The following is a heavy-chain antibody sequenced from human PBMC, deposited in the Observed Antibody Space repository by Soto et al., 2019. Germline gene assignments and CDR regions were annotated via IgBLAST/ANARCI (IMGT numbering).Heavy chain of an antibody. CDR3: ARDAPLPQGRWLNLDF. CDR1: GFTVSNYD. CDR2: ISHSGASI. J-gene: IGHJ4*02. Sequence: EAFLVESGGGLVQPGGSLRLSCAASGFTVSNYDMNWVRQAPGKGLEWVSYISHSGASIDYADSVRGRFTISRDNAKNSLYLQMNSLRAEDTAVYYCARDAPLPQGRWLNLDFWGQGTLVTVSS. D-gene: IGHD5-12*01. V-gene: IGHV3-48*03.